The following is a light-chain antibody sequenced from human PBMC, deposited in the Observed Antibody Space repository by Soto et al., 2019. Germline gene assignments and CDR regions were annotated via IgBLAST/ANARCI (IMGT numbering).Light chain of an antibody. CDR2: GAS. CDR1: QSVSSTY. Sequence: EIVLTQSPGTLSLAPGERVTLSCRASQSVSSTYLAWYQQKPGQAPRLLIYGASSRATGIPDRFSGSGSGTDFTLTISRLEPEDFAVYYCQQYGSSPPWTFGQGTKVEI. CDR3: QQYGSSPPWT. J-gene: IGKJ1*01. V-gene: IGKV3-20*01.